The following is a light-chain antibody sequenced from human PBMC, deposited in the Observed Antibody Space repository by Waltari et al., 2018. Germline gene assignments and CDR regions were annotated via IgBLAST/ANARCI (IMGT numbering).Light chain of an antibody. CDR2: DVS. V-gene: IGLV2-11*01. J-gene: IGLJ2*01. Sequence: QSALTQPRSVSGSPGQSVTISCTGTSGDVGDYNYVSWYQEQPGKAPRLTIYDVSERPSGGPERFSASKSGNTASLTISGLQAEDEGSYHCCSRAGSSVVFGGGTKLTVL. CDR3: CSRAGSSVV. CDR1: SGDVGDYNY.